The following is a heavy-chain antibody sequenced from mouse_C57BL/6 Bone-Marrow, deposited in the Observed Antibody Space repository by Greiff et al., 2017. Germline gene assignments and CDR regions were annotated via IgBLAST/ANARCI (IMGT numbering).Heavy chain of an antibody. CDR3: ARDQNAMDY. V-gene: IGHV5-4*01. CDR2: ISDGGSYT. Sequence: EVQLVESGGGLVKPGGSLKLSCAASGFTFSSYAMSWVRQTPEKRLEWVATISDGGSYTYYPDTVKGRFTISRDNAKNNLYLQMSHLKSEDTAMYYCARDQNAMDYWGQGTSVTVSS. J-gene: IGHJ4*01. CDR1: GFTFSSYA.